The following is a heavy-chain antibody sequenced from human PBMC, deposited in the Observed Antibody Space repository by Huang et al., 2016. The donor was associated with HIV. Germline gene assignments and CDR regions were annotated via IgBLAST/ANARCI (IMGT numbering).Heavy chain of an antibody. CDR3: ARDKEAGTPFFDP. CDR2: INGYGLT. V-gene: IGHV1-3*01. J-gene: IGHJ5*02. D-gene: IGHD6-19*01. Sequence: QVQLVQSGAEVEKPGASVNLSCKASGFNFLTYALHWVRQAPGQRLEWMGLINGYGLTKYAQKFQGRVTITRDRSASTVYVDFKSLTYEETAVYYCARDKEAGTPFFDPWGQGTVVTVSS. CDR1: GFNFLTYA.